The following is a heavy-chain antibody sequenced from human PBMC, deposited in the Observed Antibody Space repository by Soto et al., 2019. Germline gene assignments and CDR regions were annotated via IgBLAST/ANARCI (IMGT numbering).Heavy chain of an antibody. V-gene: IGHV4-4*02. Sequence: QVQLQESGPGLVKPSGTLSLTCAVSDDSISSSNWWSWVRQPPGKGLEWIGEIYHSGNTDYNPSLKSRVTISVDKYKNQFSLKLRSVTAADTAVYYCARVRVDDPWYYFDSWGQGTLVTVSS. CDR2: IYHSGNT. CDR3: ARVRVDDPWYYFDS. J-gene: IGHJ4*02. D-gene: IGHD2-15*01. CDR1: DDSISSSNW.